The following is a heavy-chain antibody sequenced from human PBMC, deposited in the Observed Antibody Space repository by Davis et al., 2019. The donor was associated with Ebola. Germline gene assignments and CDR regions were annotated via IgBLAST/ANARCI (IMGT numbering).Heavy chain of an antibody. CDR1: GGTFSSYA. CDR2: IIPIFGTA. CDR3: ARVGWELQHGMDV. V-gene: IGHV1-69*06. D-gene: IGHD1-26*01. J-gene: IGHJ6*02. Sequence: SVKVSCKASGGTFSSYAISWVRHAPGQGLEWMGRIIPIFGTANYAQKFQGRVTITADKSTSTAYMELSSLRSEDTAVYYCARVGWELQHGMDVWGQGTTVTVSS.